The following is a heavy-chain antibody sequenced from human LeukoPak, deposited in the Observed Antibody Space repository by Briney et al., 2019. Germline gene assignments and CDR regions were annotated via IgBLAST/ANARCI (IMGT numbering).Heavy chain of an antibody. J-gene: IGHJ4*02. V-gene: IGHV4-59*08. CDR3: VRHFAPFRLGPHFDY. Sequence: PSETLSLTCSVSGGSITNYYWSWIRQPPGRGLEWIGYIYYSGSTHYNPPLKSRVTISVDTSRNQFSLNLTSMTAADTAVYYCVRHFAPFRLGPHFDYWGQGSLVAVSS. CDR2: IYYSGST. D-gene: IGHD1-14*01. CDR1: GGSITNYY.